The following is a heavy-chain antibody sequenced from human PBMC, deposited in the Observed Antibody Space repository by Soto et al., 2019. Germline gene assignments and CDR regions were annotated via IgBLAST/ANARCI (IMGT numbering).Heavy chain of an antibody. CDR1: GFTFDDYT. Sequence: PGGSLRLSCAASGFTFDDYTMHWVRQAPGKGLEWVSLISCDGGSTYYADSVKGRFTISRDNSKNSLYLQMNSLRTEDTALYYCAKDIRPAVGQSYYYGMDVWGQGTTVTVSS. D-gene: IGHD3-3*01. CDR3: AKDIRPAVGQSYYYGMDV. V-gene: IGHV3-43*01. CDR2: ISCDGGST. J-gene: IGHJ6*02.